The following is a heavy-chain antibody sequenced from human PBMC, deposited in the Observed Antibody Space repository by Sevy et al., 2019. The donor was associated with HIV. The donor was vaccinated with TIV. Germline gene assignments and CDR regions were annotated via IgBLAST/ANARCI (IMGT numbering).Heavy chain of an antibody. CDR2: IIPIFGTA. CDR3: ARQYSTEGIAAGLQTPYFDY. J-gene: IGHJ4*02. Sequence: ASVKVSCKASGGTFSSYVISWVRQAPGQGLEWMGGIIPIFGTANYAQKFQGRVTITADESTSTAYMELSSLRSEDTAVYYCARQYSTEGIAAGLQTPYFDYWGQGTLVTVSS. D-gene: IGHD6-13*01. CDR1: GGTFSSYV. V-gene: IGHV1-69*13.